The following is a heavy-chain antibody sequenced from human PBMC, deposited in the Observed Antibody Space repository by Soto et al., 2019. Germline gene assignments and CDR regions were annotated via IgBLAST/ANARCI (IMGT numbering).Heavy chain of an antibody. V-gene: IGHV3-23*01. Sequence: EVQLLESGGGLVQPGGSLRLSCAASGFTFSSYAMSWVRQAPGKGLEWVSTISGSGDTTYYADSVKGRFTISGDNSKNTLYLQMNSLRAEDTAVYYSAKGRGSWYDYYYMDVWGKGTTVTVSS. CDR1: GFTFSSYA. CDR3: AKGRGSWYDYYYMDV. D-gene: IGHD6-13*01. CDR2: ISGSGDTT. J-gene: IGHJ6*03.